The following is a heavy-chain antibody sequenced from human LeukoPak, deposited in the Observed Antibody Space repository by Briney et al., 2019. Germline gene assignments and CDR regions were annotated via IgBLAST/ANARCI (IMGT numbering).Heavy chain of an antibody. CDR2: ISGSGGST. V-gene: IGHV3-23*01. CDR3: AKDWLAFGGVIAPDY. D-gene: IGHD3-16*02. CDR1: GFTFSSYA. Sequence: GGSLRLSCAASGFTFSSYAMSWVRQAPGKGLEWVSAISGSGGSTCYADSVKGRFTISRDNSKNTLYLQMNSLRAEDTAVYYCAKDWLAFGGVIAPDYWGQGTLVTVSS. J-gene: IGHJ4*02.